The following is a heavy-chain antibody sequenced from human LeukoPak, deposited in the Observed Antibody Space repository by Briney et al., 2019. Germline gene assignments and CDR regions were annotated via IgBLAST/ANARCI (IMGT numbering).Heavy chain of an antibody. D-gene: IGHD6-19*01. V-gene: IGHV3-13*01. CDR2: IGTAGDT. CDR1: GFTFSSYD. Sequence: PGGSLRLSCAASGFTFSSYDMHWVRQATGKGLEWVSAIGTAGDTYYPGSVKGRFTISRENAKNSLYLQMNSLRAEDTAVYYCARVPNGYSSGWYVDYWGQGTLVTVSS. CDR3: ARVPNGYSSGWYVDY. J-gene: IGHJ4*02.